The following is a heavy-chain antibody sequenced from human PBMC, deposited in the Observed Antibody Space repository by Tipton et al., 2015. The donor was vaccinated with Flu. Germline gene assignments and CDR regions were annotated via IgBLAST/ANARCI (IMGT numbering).Heavy chain of an antibody. V-gene: IGHV4-61*01. J-gene: IGHJ4*02. CDR1: GGSVSSGYYY. Sequence: TLSLTCTVSGGSVSSGYYYWSWIRQPPGKALEWIGYIYYSGTTNYNPSLKSRVTISADTSKTQLSLKLGSVTAADTAVYYCARDAAALPAAIRDWGQGTLVTVSS. CDR3: ARDAAALPAAIRD. D-gene: IGHD2-2*01. CDR2: IYYSGTT.